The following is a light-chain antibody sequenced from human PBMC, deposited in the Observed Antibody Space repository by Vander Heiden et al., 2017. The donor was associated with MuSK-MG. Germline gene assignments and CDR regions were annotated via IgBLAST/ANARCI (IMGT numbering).Light chain of an antibody. V-gene: IGKV1-39*01. CDR1: QTEMSF. J-gene: IGKJ2*01. Sequence: DIQLLQSPSSLSALVGDRVTITSRASQTEMSFLNCYQHNPGQAPSLRTSCASKLHSGVPSRFSGSGAGTDFSLTITTLQPEDFATYSGQQCDGSPRTFGQGTEVEIK. CDR3: QQCDGSPRT. CDR2: CAS.